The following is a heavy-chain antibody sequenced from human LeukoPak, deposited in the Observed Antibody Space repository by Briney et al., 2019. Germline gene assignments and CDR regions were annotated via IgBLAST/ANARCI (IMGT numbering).Heavy chain of an antibody. V-gene: IGHV3-48*03. CDR3: ARWYCSSTNCHYYYYGMGV. CDR2: ISNNGDTI. CDR1: GFTFSSYE. Sequence: PGGSLRLSCAASGFTFSSYEMNWVRQAPGKGLEWVSFISNNGDTITYVDSVKGRFTISRDNAKNSLYLQLNSLRAEDTAVYYCARWYCSSTNCHYYYYGMGVWGQGTTVTVSS. D-gene: IGHD2-2*01. J-gene: IGHJ6*02.